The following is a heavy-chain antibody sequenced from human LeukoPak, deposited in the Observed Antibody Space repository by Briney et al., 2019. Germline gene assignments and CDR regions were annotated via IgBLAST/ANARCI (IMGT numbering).Heavy chain of an antibody. D-gene: IGHD4-17*01. V-gene: IGHV1-69-2*01. Sequence: ASVKISCKASGYIFTDYYMHWVQQAPGKGLEYMGRVDPQTGETIYAEKFQGRVTITADTSTDTAYMELTGLKSEDTAVYFGVTDDYGDYWARFWGQGSLVTVSS. J-gene: IGHJ4*02. CDR2: VDPQTGET. CDR1: GYIFTDYY. CDR3: VTDDYGDYWARF.